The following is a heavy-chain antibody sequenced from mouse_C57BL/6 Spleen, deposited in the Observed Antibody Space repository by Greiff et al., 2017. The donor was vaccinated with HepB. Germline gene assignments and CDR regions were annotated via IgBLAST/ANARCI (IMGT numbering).Heavy chain of an antibody. CDR1: GYAFTNYL. Sequence: QVQLTQSGAVLVRPGTSVQVSCKASGYAFTNYLLEWVKPRPGQGLEWIGVINPGSGGTNYNEKFKGKATLTADKSSSTAYMQLSSLTSEDSAVYFCARYGSSDGYFDVWGTGTTVTVSS. CDR3: ARYGSSDGYFDV. J-gene: IGHJ1*03. V-gene: IGHV1-54*01. CDR2: INPGSGGT. D-gene: IGHD1-1*01.